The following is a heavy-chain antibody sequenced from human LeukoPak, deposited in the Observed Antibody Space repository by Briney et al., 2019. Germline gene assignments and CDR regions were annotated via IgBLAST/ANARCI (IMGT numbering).Heavy chain of an antibody. V-gene: IGHV4-30-2*01. Sequence: SQTLSLTCTVSGGSISSGGYYWSWIRQPPGKGLEWIGYIYHSGSTYYNPSLKSRVTISVDRSKNQFSLKLSSVTAADTAVYYCARHYGYYYDSSGYPYYYYGMDVWGQGTTVTVSS. CDR1: GGSISSGGYY. CDR3: ARHYGYYYDSSGYPYYYYGMDV. CDR2: IYHSGST. J-gene: IGHJ6*02. D-gene: IGHD3-22*01.